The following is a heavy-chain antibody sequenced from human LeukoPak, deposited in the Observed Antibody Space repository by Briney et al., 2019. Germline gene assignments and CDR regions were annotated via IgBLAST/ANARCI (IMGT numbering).Heavy chain of an antibody. CDR1: GFTFSSYG. V-gene: IGHV3-33*06. D-gene: IGHD6-6*01. Sequence: GRSLRLSCAASGFTFSSYGMHWVRQAPGKGLEWVAVIWYDGSNKYYADSVKGRFTISRDNSKNTLYLQMNSLRAEDTAVYYCAKGLSAARVYYFDYRGQGTLVTVSS. J-gene: IGHJ4*02. CDR2: IWYDGSNK. CDR3: AKGLSAARVYYFDY.